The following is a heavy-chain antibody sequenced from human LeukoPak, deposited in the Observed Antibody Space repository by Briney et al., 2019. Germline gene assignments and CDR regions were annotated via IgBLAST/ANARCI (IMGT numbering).Heavy chain of an antibody. Sequence: GGSLRLSCAASGFPFSNYAMHWVRQAPGKGLEWVALLWYDGSNREYADSVKGRFTISRDNSEYTLYLQMDSLRAEDTAVYYCARDGRDGYNNRWFDPWGQGTLVTVSS. J-gene: IGHJ5*02. CDR1: GFPFSNYA. CDR2: LWYDGSNR. D-gene: IGHD5-24*01. V-gene: IGHV3-33*01. CDR3: ARDGRDGYNNRWFDP.